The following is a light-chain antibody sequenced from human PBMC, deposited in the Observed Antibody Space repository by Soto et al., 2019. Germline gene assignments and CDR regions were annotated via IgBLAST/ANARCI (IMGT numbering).Light chain of an antibody. CDR2: EDK. CDR3: QSYDKSSPSLV. J-gene: IGLJ2*01. Sequence: NFMLTQPHSVSESPGKTVTISCTRSSGSIASNYVQWYQQRPGSVPTTIIYEDKQRPSGVPDRFSGSVDSSSDSASLTISGLQTEDEAVYYCQSYDKSSPSLVFGGGTKVTVL. CDR1: SGSIASNY. V-gene: IGLV6-57*04.